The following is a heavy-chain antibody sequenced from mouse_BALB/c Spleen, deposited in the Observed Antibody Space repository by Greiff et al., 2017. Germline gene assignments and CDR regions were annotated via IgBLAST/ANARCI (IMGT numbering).Heavy chain of an antibody. CDR2: IDPENGNT. J-gene: IGHJ3*01. CDR3: AGGSYDSWFAY. V-gene: IGHV14-1*02. D-gene: IGHD1-1*02. Sequence: EVQLQQSGAELVRPGALVKLSCKASGFNIKDYYMHWVKQRPEQGLEWIGWIDPENGNTIYDPKFQGKASITADTSSNTAYLQLSSLTSEDTAVYYCAGGSYDSWFAYWGQGTLVTVSA. CDR1: GFNIKDYY.